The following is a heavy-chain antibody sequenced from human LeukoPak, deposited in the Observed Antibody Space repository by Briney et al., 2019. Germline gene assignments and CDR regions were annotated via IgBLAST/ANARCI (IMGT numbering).Heavy chain of an antibody. CDR2: ISGGGGSA. J-gene: IGHJ4*02. CDR1: GITFSSYA. Sequence: PGGSLRLSCAASGITFSSYAMSWVRQAPGKGLEWVSAISGGGGSAYYADSVKGRFTISRDSSKNTLYLQMNSLRADDTAVYYCAKAGQYRGYDDFFNCWGQGTLVTVSS. D-gene: IGHD5-12*01. V-gene: IGHV3-23*01. CDR3: AKAGQYRGYDDFFNC.